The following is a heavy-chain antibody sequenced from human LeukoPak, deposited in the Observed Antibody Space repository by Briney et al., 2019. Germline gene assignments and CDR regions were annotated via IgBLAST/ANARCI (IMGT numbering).Heavy chain of an antibody. D-gene: IGHD3-16*02. V-gene: IGHV1-58*02. J-gene: IGHJ4*02. Sequence: SVKVSCKASGFTFTSSAMQWVRQARGQRLEWIGWIVVGSGNTNYAQKFQERVTITRDMSTSTAYMELSSLRSEDTAVYYCARGSVWGSYRYQHFDYWGQGTLVTVSS. CDR2: IVVGSGNT. CDR3: ARGSVWGSYRYQHFDY. CDR1: GFTFTSSA.